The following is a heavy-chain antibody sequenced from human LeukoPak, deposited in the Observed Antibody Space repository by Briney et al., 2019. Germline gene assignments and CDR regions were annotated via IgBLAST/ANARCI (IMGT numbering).Heavy chain of an antibody. V-gene: IGHV3-74*01. J-gene: IGHJ6*02. Sequence: PGGSLRLSCAVSGFTFSSHWMHCVRQAPGKGLVWVSRINSDGSSTSYADSVKGRFTISRENAKNTLYLQMNSLRAEDTAVYYCARDSGSYYSDYYYGMDVWGQGTTVTVSS. CDR1: GFTFSSHW. CDR2: INSDGSST. CDR3: ARDSGSYYSDYYYGMDV. D-gene: IGHD1-26*01.